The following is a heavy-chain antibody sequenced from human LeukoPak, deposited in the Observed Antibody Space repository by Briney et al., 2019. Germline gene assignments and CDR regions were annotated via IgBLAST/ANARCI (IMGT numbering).Heavy chain of an antibody. J-gene: IGHJ5*02. Sequence: ASVKVSCKASGYTFTGYYMHSVRQSPGQRLEWMGWINHNSGGTNYAQKFQGRVTMTRDTSISTAYMELSRLRSDDTAVYYCARSGRNWFDPWGQGTLVTVSS. V-gene: IGHV1-2*02. CDR2: INHNSGGT. CDR3: ARSGRNWFDP. CDR1: GYTFTGYY. D-gene: IGHD3-10*01.